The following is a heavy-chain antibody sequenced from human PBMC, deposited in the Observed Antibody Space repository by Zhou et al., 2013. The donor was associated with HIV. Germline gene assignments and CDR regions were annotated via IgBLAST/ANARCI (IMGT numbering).Heavy chain of an antibody. V-gene: IGHV1-69*12. CDR2: VIPMFGTT. D-gene: IGHD3-10*01. J-gene: IGHJ4*02. CDR1: GDTFHNYA. CDR3: TRGAPSGDHFDS. Sequence: QVQLVQSGAEVKKPGSSVKVSCKASGDTFHNYALNWVRQAPGQGLEWLGRVIPMFGTTMPAQRFQGRVTISADESTNTVYMDLSRLRSEDTAIYYCTRGAPSGDHFDSWGQGTLVTVSS.